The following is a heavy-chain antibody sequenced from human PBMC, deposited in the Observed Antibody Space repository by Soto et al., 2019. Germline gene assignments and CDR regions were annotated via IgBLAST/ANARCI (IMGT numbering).Heavy chain of an antibody. CDR1: GGTFSSYA. CDR2: IVPLFRTT. Sequence: QVQLVQSGAEAKKPGSSVKVSCKTSGGTFSSYAISWVRQAPGQGLEWMGGIVPLFRTTNYAQKFQGRVTSAADTSPYTVYMELSGLRSGDTAVYYCARGGDSSTWSSVLAGSGLDVWGQGTTVTVSS. J-gene: IGHJ6*02. V-gene: IGHV1-69*06. CDR3: ARGGDSSTWSSVLAGSGLDV. D-gene: IGHD6-13*01.